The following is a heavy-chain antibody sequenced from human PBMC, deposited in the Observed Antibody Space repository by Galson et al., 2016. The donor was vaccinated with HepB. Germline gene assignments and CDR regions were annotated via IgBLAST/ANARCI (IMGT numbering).Heavy chain of an antibody. Sequence: IGYIYYSGSTNYNPSLKSRVTISIDTSKNQFSLNLSSVTAADTAMYYCAREAVGYSTSGTPPYGMDVWGQGTTVTVSS. V-gene: IGHV4-59*01. CDR3: AREAVGYSTSGTPPYGMDV. CDR2: IYYSGST. D-gene: IGHD3-10*01. J-gene: IGHJ6*02.